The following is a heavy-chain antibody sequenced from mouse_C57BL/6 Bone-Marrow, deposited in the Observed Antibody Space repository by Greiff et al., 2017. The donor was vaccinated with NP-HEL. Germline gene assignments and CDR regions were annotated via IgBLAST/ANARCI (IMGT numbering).Heavy chain of an antibody. CDR2: IYPRSGNT. J-gene: IGHJ3*01. CDR3: ARGSTMVTTSAY. D-gene: IGHD2-2*01. V-gene: IGHV1-81*01. Sequence: VKLVESGAELARPGASVKLSCKASGYTFTSYGISWVKQRTGQGLEWIGEIYPRSGNTYYNEKFKGKATLTADKSSSTAYMELRSLTSEDSAVYFCARGSTMVTTSAYWGQGTLVTVSA. CDR1: GYTFTSYG.